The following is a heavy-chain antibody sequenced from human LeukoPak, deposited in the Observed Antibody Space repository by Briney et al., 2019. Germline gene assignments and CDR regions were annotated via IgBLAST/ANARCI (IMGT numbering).Heavy chain of an antibody. CDR3: ARDQGSSPYYYYGMDV. CDR2: INSDGSST. V-gene: IGHV3-74*01. D-gene: IGHD1-26*01. Sequence: GGSLRLSCAASGFTFSSYWMHWVRQAPGKGLVWVSRINSDGSSTSYADSVKGRFTISRDNAKNTLYLQMNSLRAEDTAVYYCARDQGSSPYYYYGMDVWGQGTTVTVSS. J-gene: IGHJ6*02. CDR1: GFTFSSYW.